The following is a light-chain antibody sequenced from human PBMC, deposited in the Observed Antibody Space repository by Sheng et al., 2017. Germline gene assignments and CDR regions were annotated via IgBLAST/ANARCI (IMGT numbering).Light chain of an antibody. CDR1: QTISNY. CDR2: AAS. J-gene: IGKJ1*01. Sequence: DIQMTQSPSSLSASVGDSVAITCRAGQTISNYLNWYQQKPGTAPKLLIYAASSLQSGVPSRFSGSGSGTEFTLSINNLQPEDFATYYCQQSSSFPPTFGQGTKWKS. CDR3: QQSSSFPPT. V-gene: IGKV1-39*01.